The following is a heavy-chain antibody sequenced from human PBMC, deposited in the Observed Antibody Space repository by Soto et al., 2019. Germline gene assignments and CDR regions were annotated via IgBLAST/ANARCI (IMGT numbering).Heavy chain of an antibody. V-gene: IGHV1-18*01. CDR2: ISAYNGNT. Sequence: ASVKVSCKASGYTFTSYGISWVRQAPGQGLEWMGWISAYNGNTNYAQKLQGRVTMTTDTSTSTAYMELRSLRSDDTAVYYCARIPALSVVVPAAMWAFLDYWGQGTLVTVSS. CDR3: ARIPALSVVVPAAMWAFLDY. J-gene: IGHJ4*02. D-gene: IGHD2-2*01. CDR1: GYTFTSYG.